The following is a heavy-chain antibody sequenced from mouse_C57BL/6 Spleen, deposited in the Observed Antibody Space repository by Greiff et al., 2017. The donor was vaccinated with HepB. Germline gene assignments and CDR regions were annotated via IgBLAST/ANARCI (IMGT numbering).Heavy chain of an antibody. CDR1: GYTFTDYN. Sequence: VQLQQSGPELVKPGASVKIPCKASGYTFTDYNMDWVKQSHGKSLEWIGDINPNNGGTIYNQKFKGKATLTVDKSSSTAYMELRSLTSEDTAVYYCARGITPVVAPYFDYWGQGTTLTVSS. CDR2: INPNNGGT. J-gene: IGHJ2*01. D-gene: IGHD1-1*01. V-gene: IGHV1-18*01. CDR3: ARGITPVVAPYFDY.